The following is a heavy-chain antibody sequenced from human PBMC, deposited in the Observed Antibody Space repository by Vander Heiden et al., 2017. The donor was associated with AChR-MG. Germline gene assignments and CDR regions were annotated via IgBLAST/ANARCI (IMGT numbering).Heavy chain of an antibody. J-gene: IGHJ6*03. CDR2: IIPIFGTA. D-gene: IGHD3-22*01. CDR1: GGTFSSYA. V-gene: IGHV1-69*01. Sequence: QVQLVQSGAEVKKPGSSVKVSCKACGGTFSSYAISWVRQAPGQGLEWMGGIIPIFGTANYAQKFQGRVTITADESTSTAYMELSSLRSEDTAVYYCARDDSSGYNYYYYYYMDVWGKGTTVTVSS. CDR3: ARDDSSGYNYYYYYYMDV.